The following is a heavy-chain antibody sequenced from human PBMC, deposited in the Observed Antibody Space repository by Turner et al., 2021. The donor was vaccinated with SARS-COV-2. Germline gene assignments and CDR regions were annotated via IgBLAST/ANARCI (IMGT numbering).Heavy chain of an antibody. CDR3: ARDPCRTGIECGAGS. V-gene: IGHV1-2*02. CDR2: INPNTGAT. CDR1: GYTFSGYY. Sequence: QVQLVQSGAEVKRPGASVKVSCKTSGYTFSGYYMHWVRQAPGQGLEWMGWINPNTGATDYTQKFQVRVTMTRDTSISTAYMELSRLTSDDTAMYYCARDPCRTGIECGAGSWGHGTLVTVSS. J-gene: IGHJ4*01. D-gene: IGHD1-1*01.